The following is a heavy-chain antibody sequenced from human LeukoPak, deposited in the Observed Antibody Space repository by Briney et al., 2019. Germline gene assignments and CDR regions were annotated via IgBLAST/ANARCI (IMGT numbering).Heavy chain of an antibody. CDR2: IHTSGNI. Sequence: SQTLSLTCTVSGDSISSGNYYWTWIRQSAGKGLEWIGRIHTSGNISYNPSLKSQVTISIDTSKNQFSLNLNLVTAADTAVYYCARDRAGDSFDIWGQGTLVTVSS. D-gene: IGHD7-27*01. V-gene: IGHV4-61*02. CDR1: GDSISSGNYY. J-gene: IGHJ3*02. CDR3: ARDRAGDSFDI.